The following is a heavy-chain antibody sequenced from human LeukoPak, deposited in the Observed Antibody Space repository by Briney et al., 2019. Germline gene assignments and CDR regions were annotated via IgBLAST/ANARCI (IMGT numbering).Heavy chain of an antibody. CDR2: IYSGGST. Sequence: HPGGSLRLSCAASGFTVSSNYMSWVRQAPGKGLEWVSVIYSGGSTYYANSVKGRFTISRDNSKNTLYLQMNSLRAEDTAVYYCARDSQGYSSGWGQGTLVTVSS. D-gene: IGHD6-19*01. J-gene: IGHJ4*02. V-gene: IGHV3-66*01. CDR1: GFTVSSNY. CDR3: ARDSQGYSSG.